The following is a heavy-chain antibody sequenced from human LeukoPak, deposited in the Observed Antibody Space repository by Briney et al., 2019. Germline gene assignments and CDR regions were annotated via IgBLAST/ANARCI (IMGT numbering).Heavy chain of an antibody. CDR1: GYTFTGYY. Sequence: ASVKVSCKASGYTFTGYYMHWVRQAPGQGLEWMGWINPNGGDTNYAQKFQGRVTMTRDTSISTAYMELSRLRSDDTAVYYCASIVVVTARYAFDIWGQGTMVTVSS. V-gene: IGHV1-2*02. D-gene: IGHD2-21*02. CDR3: ASIVVVTARYAFDI. CDR2: INPNGGDT. J-gene: IGHJ3*02.